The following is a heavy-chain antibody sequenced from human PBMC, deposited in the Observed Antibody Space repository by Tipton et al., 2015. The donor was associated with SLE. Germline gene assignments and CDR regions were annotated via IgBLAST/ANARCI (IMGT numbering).Heavy chain of an antibody. V-gene: IGHV4-59*08. J-gene: IGHJ4*02. Sequence: GLVKPSETLSLTCTVSGGSIRSHYWSWIRQPPGKGLEWIGYIHYSGTTHDNPSLKSRVTMSVDMSKNQFSLRLTSVTAADTAVYYCAGQLRFLEWLSHTFDYWGQGTLVTVSS. CDR2: IHYSGTT. CDR1: GGSIRSHY. CDR3: AGQLRFLEWLSHTFDY. D-gene: IGHD3-3*01.